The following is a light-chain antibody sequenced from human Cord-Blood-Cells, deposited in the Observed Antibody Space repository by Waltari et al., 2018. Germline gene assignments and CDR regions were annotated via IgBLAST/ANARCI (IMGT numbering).Light chain of an antibody. V-gene: IGKV1-27*01. Sequence: DIQMTQSPSSLSASVGDRVTITCRASKGISNYLAWYQQKPGKVPKLLIYAASTLQSGVPSRFSGSGSGTDFTLTISSLQPEDVATYYCRKYNSAPYTFGQGTKLEIK. CDR3: RKYNSAPYT. CDR1: KGISNY. J-gene: IGKJ2*01. CDR2: AAS.